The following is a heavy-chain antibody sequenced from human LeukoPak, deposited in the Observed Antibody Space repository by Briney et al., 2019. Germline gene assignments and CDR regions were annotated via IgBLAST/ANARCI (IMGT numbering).Heavy chain of an antibody. Sequence: PGGSLRLSCAPSGFTFSSYGMHWVRQAPGKGLEWVTVISYDVGNKYYADSVKGRFTISRDNAKNSLYLQMNSLRAEDTAVYYCAKDRVEWLRDDAFDIWGQGTMVTVSS. J-gene: IGHJ3*02. D-gene: IGHD5-12*01. CDR2: ISYDVGNK. CDR3: AKDRVEWLRDDAFDI. CDR1: GFTFSSYG. V-gene: IGHV3-30*18.